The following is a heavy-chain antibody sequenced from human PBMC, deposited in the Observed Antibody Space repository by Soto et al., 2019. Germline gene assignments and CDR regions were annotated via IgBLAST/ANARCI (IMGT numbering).Heavy chain of an antibody. CDR3: TVWGSGNDFGAA. D-gene: IGHD3-10*01. J-gene: IGHJ4*02. CDR1: GFTFSDHY. Sequence: EVQLVESGGGLVQPGGSLRLSCAASGFTFSDHYMDWVRQAPGKGLEWVGRSKNKADSYTTEYAASVKGRFTISRDGSKNPLFLQRNSLKTEDTAVYYCTVWGSGNDFGAAWGQGILVTVSS. V-gene: IGHV3-72*01. CDR2: SKNKADSYTT.